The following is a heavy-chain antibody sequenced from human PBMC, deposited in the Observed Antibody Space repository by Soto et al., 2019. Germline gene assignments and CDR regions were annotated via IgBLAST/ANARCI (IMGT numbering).Heavy chain of an antibody. CDR3: AREVQVHTPAFLY. Sequence: QVQLVQSGAEMKKPGSSVKVSCQSSGGTFNTYAMNGVRQAPGQGPEWMGDISPMFGAANYAPKFQGRVTITADESTGTSYMQLSSLTSEDTALYFCAREVQVHTPAFLYRGQGTLVTVSS. J-gene: IGHJ4*02. V-gene: IGHV1-69*19. CDR2: ISPMFGAA. D-gene: IGHD3-10*01. CDR1: GGTFNTYA.